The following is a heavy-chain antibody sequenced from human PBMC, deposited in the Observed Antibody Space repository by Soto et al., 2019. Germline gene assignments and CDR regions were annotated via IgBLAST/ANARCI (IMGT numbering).Heavy chain of an antibody. CDR3: ARTALYSSSWYSVYNWFDP. CDR2: IIPIFGTA. V-gene: IGHV1-69*13. J-gene: IGHJ5*02. D-gene: IGHD6-13*01. Sequence: SVKVSCKASGYTFSSYAISWVRQAPGQGLEWMGGIIPIFGTANYAQKFQGRVTITADESTSTAYMELSSLRSEDTAVYYCARTALYSSSWYSVYNWFDPWGQGTLVTVSS. CDR1: GYTFSSYA.